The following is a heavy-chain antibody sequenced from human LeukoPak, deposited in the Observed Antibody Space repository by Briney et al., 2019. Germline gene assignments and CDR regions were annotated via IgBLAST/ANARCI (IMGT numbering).Heavy chain of an antibody. V-gene: IGHV3-23*01. J-gene: IGHJ4*02. CDR2: ISGSGGRT. CDR3: AKGFSIVVVPAAMSY. D-gene: IGHD2-2*01. CDR1: GFTLSNYA. Sequence: GGSLRLSCAASGFTLSNYAMTWVRQAPGKGLEWVSGISGSGGRTYYADSVKGRFTISRDNSKNTLYLQMNSLRAEDTAVYYCAKGFSIVVVPAAMSYWGQGTLVTVSS.